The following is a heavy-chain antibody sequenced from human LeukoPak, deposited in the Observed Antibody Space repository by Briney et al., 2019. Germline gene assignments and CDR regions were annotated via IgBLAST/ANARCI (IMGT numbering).Heavy chain of an antibody. D-gene: IGHD2-15*01. CDR3: AKWGCSGGSRYPFDY. CDR1: GFTFSSYS. V-gene: IGHV3-48*01. CDR2: INSNSRTI. Sequence: PGGSLRLSCAASGFTFSSYSMNWVRQAPGKGLGWVSSINSNSRTIYYADSVKGRFTISRDNAKNSLYLQMNSLRAEDTAIYYCAKWGCSGGSRYPFDYWGQGTLVTVSS. J-gene: IGHJ4*02.